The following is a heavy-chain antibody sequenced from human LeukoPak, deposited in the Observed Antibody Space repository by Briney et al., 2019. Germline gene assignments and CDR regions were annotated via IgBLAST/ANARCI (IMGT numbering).Heavy chain of an antibody. V-gene: IGHV3-30*02. D-gene: IGHD3-9*01. CDR2: IRYDGSTK. J-gene: IGHJ4*02. Sequence: GGSLRLSCAASGFTFSSYGMHWVRQAPGKGLEWVAFIRYDGSTKHYADSVKGRVTISRDNSKNTLYLQMNSLRAEDTAVYYCAKGSQYNILTGFIVGAMDDFDHWGQGTLVTVSS. CDR1: GFTFSSYG. CDR3: AKGSQYNILTGFIVGAMDDFDH.